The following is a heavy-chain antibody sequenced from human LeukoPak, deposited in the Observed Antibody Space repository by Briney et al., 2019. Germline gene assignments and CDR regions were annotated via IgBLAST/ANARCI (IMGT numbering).Heavy chain of an antibody. J-gene: IGHJ4*02. CDR1: GGSISSGDYY. Sequence: SETLSLTCTVSGGSISSGDYYWSWIRQPPGKGLEWIGYIYYSGSTYYNPSLKSRVTISVDTSKNQFSLKLSSVTAADTAVYYCAAAYDSSGYPYFDYWGQGTLVTVSS. CDR3: AAAYDSSGYPYFDY. D-gene: IGHD3-22*01. CDR2: IYYSGST. V-gene: IGHV4-30-4*01.